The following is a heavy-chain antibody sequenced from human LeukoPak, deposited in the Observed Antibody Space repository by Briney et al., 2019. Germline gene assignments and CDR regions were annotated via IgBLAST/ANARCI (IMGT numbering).Heavy chain of an antibody. D-gene: IGHD1-26*01. CDR1: GGSISSSSYY. CDR2: IYYSGST. Sequence: SETLSLTCTVSGGSISSSSYYWGWIRQPPGKGLEWIGSIYYSGSTYYNPSLKSRVTISVDTSKNQFSLKLSSVTAADTALFYCARSRVGATILHFDYWGQGTLVTVSS. V-gene: IGHV4-39*01. J-gene: IGHJ4*02. CDR3: ARSRVGATILHFDY.